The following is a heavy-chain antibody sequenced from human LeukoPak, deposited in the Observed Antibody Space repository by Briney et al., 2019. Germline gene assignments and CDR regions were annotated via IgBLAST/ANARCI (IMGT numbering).Heavy chain of an antibody. V-gene: IGHV3-66*01. CDR1: GFTVSSNY. Sequence: GGSLRLSCAASGFTVSSNYMSWVRQAPGKGLEWVSVIYGGGSTYYADSVKGRFTISRDNSKNTIYLQMSSLRVEDTAVYYCARDGGYSYGYGFDYWGQGTLVTVSS. CDR2: IYGGGST. CDR3: ARDGGYSYGYGFDY. J-gene: IGHJ4*02. D-gene: IGHD5-18*01.